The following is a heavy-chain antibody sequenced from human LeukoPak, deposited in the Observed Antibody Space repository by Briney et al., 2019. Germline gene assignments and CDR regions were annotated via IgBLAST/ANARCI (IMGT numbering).Heavy chain of an antibody. CDR2: ISYDGSNK. CDR1: GFTFSSYA. CDR3: ARNTAISWFDP. D-gene: IGHD5-18*01. J-gene: IGHJ5*02. V-gene: IGHV3-30-3*01. Sequence: GGSLRLSCAASGFTFSSYAMHWVRQAPGKGLEWVAVISYDGSNKYYADSVKGRFTISRDNSKNTLYLQMNSLRAEDTAVYYCARNTAISWFDPWGQGTLVTVSS.